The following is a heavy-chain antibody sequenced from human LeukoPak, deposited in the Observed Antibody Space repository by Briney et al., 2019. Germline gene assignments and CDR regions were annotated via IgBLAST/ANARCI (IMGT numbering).Heavy chain of an antibody. D-gene: IGHD4-17*01. J-gene: IGHJ6*03. CDR1: GFTFSDYY. Sequence: GGSLRLSCAASGFTFSDYYMSWIRQAPGKGLEWVSYISSSGSTIYYADSVKGRFTISRDNAKNSLYPQMNSLRAEDTAVYYCARDGDYYYYYMDVWGKGATVTVSS. CDR2: ISSSGSTI. CDR3: ARDGDYYYYYMDV. V-gene: IGHV3-11*01.